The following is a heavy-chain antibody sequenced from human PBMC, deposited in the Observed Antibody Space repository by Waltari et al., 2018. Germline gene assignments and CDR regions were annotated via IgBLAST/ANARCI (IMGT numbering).Heavy chain of an antibody. CDR1: GFTFSSYE. CDR3: ARDLVRGTRGFDY. V-gene: IGHV3-48*03. D-gene: IGHD1-26*01. Sequence: EVQLVESGGGLVQPGGSLRLSCAASGFTFSSYEMNWVRQAPGKGLEWVSYISSRGRTIYYADSGKGRFTISRDNAKNSLYLQMNSLRAEDTAVYYCARDLVRGTRGFDYWGQGTLVTVSS. J-gene: IGHJ4*02. CDR2: ISSRGRTI.